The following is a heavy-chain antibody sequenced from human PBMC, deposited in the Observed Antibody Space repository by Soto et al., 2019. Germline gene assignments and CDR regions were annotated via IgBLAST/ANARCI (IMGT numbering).Heavy chain of an antibody. CDR2: IHHSGTT. CDR3: ARAGDTMVRGVIIMNYYGMDV. J-gene: IGHJ6*02. CDR1: GGSISSGYY. V-gene: IGHV4-38-2*02. Sequence: SETLSLTCTVSGGSISSGYYWGWIRQPPGKGLEWIWNIHHSGTTYYNPSLKSRVTISIDRSKNQFSLKLISVTAADTAVYYCARAGDTMVRGVIIMNYYGMDVWGQGTTVTVSS. D-gene: IGHD3-10*01.